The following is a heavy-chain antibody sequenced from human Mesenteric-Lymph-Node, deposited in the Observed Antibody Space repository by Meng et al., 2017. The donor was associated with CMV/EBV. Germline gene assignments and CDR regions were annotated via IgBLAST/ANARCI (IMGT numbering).Heavy chain of an antibody. Sequence: GGSLRLSCAVSGMSFSSDTMNWVRQSPGKGLEWVSSISSRRGFTYYADSVKDRFTISRDDANNSVYLQMNGLRLGDTAIYYCVRGSDFRYGLDVWGQGTTVTVSS. CDR1: GMSFSSDT. D-gene: IGHD3-3*01. CDR2: ISSRRGFT. J-gene: IGHJ6*02. V-gene: IGHV3-21*06. CDR3: VRGSDFRYGLDV.